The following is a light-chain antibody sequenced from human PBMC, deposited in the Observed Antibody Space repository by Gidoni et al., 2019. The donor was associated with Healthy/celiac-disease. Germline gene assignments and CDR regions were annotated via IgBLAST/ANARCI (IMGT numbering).Light chain of an antibody. Sequence: EIVLTQSPATLSLSPGERATLSCRASQSVSSYLAWYQQKPGQASRLLIYDASNRATGIPARFSGSGSGTDFTLTISSLGPEDFAVYYCQQRSNWPPEWTFGQGTKVEIK. J-gene: IGKJ1*01. V-gene: IGKV3-11*01. CDR3: QQRSNWPPEWT. CDR1: QSVSSY. CDR2: DAS.